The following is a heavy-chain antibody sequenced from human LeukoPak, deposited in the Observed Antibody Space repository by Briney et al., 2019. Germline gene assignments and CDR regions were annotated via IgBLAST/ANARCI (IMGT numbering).Heavy chain of an antibody. CDR2: VSGSGSNT. D-gene: IGHD2-15*01. J-gene: IGHJ3*02. V-gene: IGHV3-23*01. Sequence: QPGGSLRLSCAASGFTFSNYAIHWVRQAPGKGLEWVSAVSGSGSNTYYADSVKGRFTISRDNSKNTLDLQMNSLRAEDTAVYYCAKGGGSGPGHAFDIWGQGTVVTVSS. CDR1: GFTFSNYA. CDR3: AKGGGSGPGHAFDI.